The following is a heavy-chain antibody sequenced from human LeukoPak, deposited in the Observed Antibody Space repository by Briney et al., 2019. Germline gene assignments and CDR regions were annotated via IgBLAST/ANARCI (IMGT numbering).Heavy chain of an antibody. V-gene: IGHV3-23*01. CDR2: ISGSGGST. Sequence: GGSLRLSCAASGFTFSSYAMSWVRQAPGKGLKWVSAISGSGGSTYYADSVKGRFTISRDNSKNTLYLQMNSLRAEDTAVYYCAKTGLREIAFDIWGQGTMVTVSS. J-gene: IGHJ3*02. CDR1: GFTFSSYA. D-gene: IGHD5-12*01. CDR3: AKTGLREIAFDI.